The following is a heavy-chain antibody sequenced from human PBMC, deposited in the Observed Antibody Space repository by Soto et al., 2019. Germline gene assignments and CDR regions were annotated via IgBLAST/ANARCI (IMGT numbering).Heavy chain of an antibody. D-gene: IGHD3-22*01. V-gene: IGHV1-18*01. CDR1: GSTFTSYG. CDR3: ARVRGTSGFNWFEP. J-gene: IGHJ5*02. CDR2: ISAYNGNT. Sequence: ASVKVSCKASGSTFTSYGISCVRHSHGQGLEWMGWISAYNGNTNYAQKLQGRVTMTRDTSTSTVYMELSSLRSEDTAVYYCARVRGTSGFNWFEPWGQGTLVTVSS.